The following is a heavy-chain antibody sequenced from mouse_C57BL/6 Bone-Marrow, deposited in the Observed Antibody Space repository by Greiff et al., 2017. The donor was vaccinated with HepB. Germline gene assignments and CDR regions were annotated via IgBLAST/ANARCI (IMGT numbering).Heavy chain of an antibody. V-gene: IGHV1-64*01. CDR1: GYTFTSYW. CDR3: ASAVYYGYEYYAMDY. D-gene: IGHD2-2*01. CDR2: IHPNSGST. Sequence: QVQLQQPGAELVKPGASVKLSCKASGYTFTSYWMHWVKQRPGQGLEWIGMIHPNSGSTNYNEKFKSKATLTVDKSSSTAYMQLSSLTSEDSAVYYCASAVYYGYEYYAMDYWGQGTSVTVSS. J-gene: IGHJ4*01.